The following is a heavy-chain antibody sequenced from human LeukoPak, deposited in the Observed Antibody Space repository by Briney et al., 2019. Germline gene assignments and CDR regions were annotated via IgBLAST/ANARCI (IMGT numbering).Heavy chain of an antibody. CDR2: IFHSGAT. V-gene: IGHV4-34*12. J-gene: IGHJ4*02. CDR3: ARHARVATHSNHLDY. D-gene: IGHD6-6*01. Sequence: SETLSLTCAVYGASFSGYYWSWIRQSPGKGLEWIGEIFHSGATIYNPSLKSRVTMSVDTSKNRFSLRLSSVTAADTAVYYCARHARVATHSNHLDYWGRGTLVTVSS. CDR1: GASFSGYY.